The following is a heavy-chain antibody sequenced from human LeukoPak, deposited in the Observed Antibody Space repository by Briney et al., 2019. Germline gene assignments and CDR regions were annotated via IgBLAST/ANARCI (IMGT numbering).Heavy chain of an antibody. D-gene: IGHD1-26*01. Sequence: PSETLSLTCTVSRGPITSHYWSWIRQPPGKELEWIGYASFSGTTKYSPSLNSRVTISRDTSKNQFSLRVNSVTAADTAVYYCTRSRVSGSYFDYHSGMDVWGQGTTVIVSS. CDR1: RGPITSHY. CDR3: TRSRVSGSYFDYHSGMDV. J-gene: IGHJ6*02. CDR2: ASFSGTT. V-gene: IGHV4-59*11.